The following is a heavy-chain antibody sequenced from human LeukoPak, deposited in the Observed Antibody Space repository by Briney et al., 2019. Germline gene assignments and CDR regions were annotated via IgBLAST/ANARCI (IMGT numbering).Heavy chain of an antibody. CDR2: ISSSSSYI. J-gene: IGHJ4*02. V-gene: IGHV3-21*01. CDR3: ARDNTWNASMCDY. D-gene: IGHD1-20*01. CDR1: GFTFSSYS. Sequence: GGSLRLSCAASGFTFSSYSMNWVRQAPGKGLEWVSSISSSSSYIYYADSVKGRFTISRDNAKNSLYLQMNSLRAEDTAVYYCARDNTWNASMCDYWGQGTLVTVSS.